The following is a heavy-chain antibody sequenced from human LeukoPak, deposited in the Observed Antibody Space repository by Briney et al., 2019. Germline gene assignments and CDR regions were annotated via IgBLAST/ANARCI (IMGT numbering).Heavy chain of an antibody. CDR2: IYSGGST. CDR3: ARDRDYYDSSGSFDY. CDR1: GFTFSSSA. D-gene: IGHD3-22*01. V-gene: IGHV3-66*01. J-gene: IGHJ4*02. Sequence: GGSLRLSCAASGFTFSSSAVSWVRQAPGKGLEWVSVIYSGGSTYYADSVKGRFTISRDNSKNTLYLQMNSLRAEDTAVYYCARDRDYYDSSGSFDYWGQGTLVTVSS.